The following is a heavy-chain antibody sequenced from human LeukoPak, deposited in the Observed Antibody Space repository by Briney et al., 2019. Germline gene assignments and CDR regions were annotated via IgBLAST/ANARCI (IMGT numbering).Heavy chain of an antibody. CDR3: AKGLLWFGELYADHDAFDI. D-gene: IGHD3-10*01. V-gene: IGHV3-30*04. J-gene: IGHJ3*02. CDR2: ISYDGNNK. CDR1: GFSFSNFA. Sequence: PGGSLRLSCAASGFSFSNFAMHWVRQAPGKGLEWVAFISYDGNNKYYADSVKGRFTISRDNSKNTLYLQMNSLRAEDTAVYYCAKGLLWFGELYADHDAFDIWGQGTMVTVSS.